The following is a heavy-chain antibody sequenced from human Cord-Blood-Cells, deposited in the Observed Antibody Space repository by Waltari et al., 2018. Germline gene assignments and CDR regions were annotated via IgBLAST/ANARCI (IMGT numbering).Heavy chain of an antibody. CDR3: ARHLRPNWGARFDY. Sequence: QLQMQESGPGLVKPAETHSRTCTGPGGSISSSSYSWGWVRQSPGKGLEWIGSIYYSGSTYYNPSLKSRVTISVDTSKNQFSLKLSSVTAADTAVYYCARHLRPNWGARFDYWGQGTLVTVSS. V-gene: IGHV4-39*07. D-gene: IGHD7-27*01. CDR1: GGSISSSSYS. CDR2: IYYSGST. J-gene: IGHJ4*02.